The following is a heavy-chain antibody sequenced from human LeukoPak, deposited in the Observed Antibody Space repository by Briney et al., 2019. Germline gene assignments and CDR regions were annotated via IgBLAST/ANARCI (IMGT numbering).Heavy chain of an antibody. CDR1: GGSISSSSYY. CDR3: ARPNSSGYYGYYFDY. J-gene: IGHJ4*02. Sequence: SETLSLTCTVSGGSISSSSYYWGWIRQPPGKGLEWNGSIYYSGSTYYNPSLKSRVTISVDTSKNQFSLKLSSVTAADTAVYYCARPNSSGYYGYYFDYWGQGTLVTVSS. CDR2: IYYSGST. V-gene: IGHV4-39*01. D-gene: IGHD3-22*01.